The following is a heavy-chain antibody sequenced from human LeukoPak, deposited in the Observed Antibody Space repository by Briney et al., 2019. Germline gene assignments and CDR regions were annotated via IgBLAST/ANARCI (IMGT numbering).Heavy chain of an antibody. CDR3: ARENSSGWYVVPENDY. Sequence: GGSLRLSCAASGFTFSSYAMSWVRQAPGKGLEWVSAISGSGGSTYYADSVKGRFTISRDNSKNTLYLQMNSLRAGDTAVYYCARENSSGWYVVPENDYWGQGTLVTVSS. CDR2: ISGSGGST. V-gene: IGHV3-23*01. J-gene: IGHJ4*02. D-gene: IGHD6-19*01. CDR1: GFTFSSYA.